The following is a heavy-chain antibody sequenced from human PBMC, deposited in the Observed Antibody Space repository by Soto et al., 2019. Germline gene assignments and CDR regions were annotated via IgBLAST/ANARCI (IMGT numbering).Heavy chain of an antibody. J-gene: IGHJ4*02. CDR2: IYYSGST. CDR1: GGSIGSYY. V-gene: IGHV4-59*01. CDR3: VRGTDLYKCGF. Sequence: SETLSLTCTVSGGSIGSYYWSWIRQPPGKGLEWIGHIYYSGSTHYNPSLQSRVTISVDTSKNQFSLKLSSATAADTAVYYCVRGTDLYKCGFWGQGTLVTVSS. D-gene: IGHD6-25*01.